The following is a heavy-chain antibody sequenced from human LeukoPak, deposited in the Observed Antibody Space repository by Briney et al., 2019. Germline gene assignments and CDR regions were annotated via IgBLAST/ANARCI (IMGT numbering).Heavy chain of an antibody. J-gene: IGHJ4*02. Sequence: GGSLRLSCAASGFTFDNAWLSWVRQAPGKGLEWVGRIKTKSDGVTTDYAAPMKDRFTISRDDSKNTLSLQMNSLKSEDTAVYYCTTDLPTNYGDFFDYWGQGTLVTVSS. CDR2: IKTKSDGVTT. CDR3: TTDLPTNYGDFFDY. CDR1: GFTFDNAW. V-gene: IGHV3-15*01. D-gene: IGHD4-17*01.